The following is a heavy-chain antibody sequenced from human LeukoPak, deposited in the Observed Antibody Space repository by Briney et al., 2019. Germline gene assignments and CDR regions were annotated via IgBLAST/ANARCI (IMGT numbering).Heavy chain of an antibody. D-gene: IGHD2-21*02. Sequence: ASVKVSCKASGYTFTSYYMHWVRQAPGQGLEWMGIINPSGGSTSYAQELQGRVTMTRDTSTSTVYMELSSLRSEDTAVYYCARDPVVVTDLRFFDYWGQGTLVTVSS. J-gene: IGHJ4*02. CDR2: INPSGGST. CDR1: GYTFTSYY. V-gene: IGHV1-46*01. CDR3: ARDPVVVTDLRFFDY.